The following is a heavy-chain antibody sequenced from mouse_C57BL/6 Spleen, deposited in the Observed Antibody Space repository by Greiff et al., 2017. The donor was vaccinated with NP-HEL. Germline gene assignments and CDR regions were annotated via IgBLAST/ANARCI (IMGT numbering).Heavy chain of an antibody. CDR1: GYTFTSYW. CDR3: ARGRATVVAPYYFDY. D-gene: IGHD1-1*01. Sequence: QVQLQQPGAELVKPGASVKMSCKASGYTFTSYWITWVKQRPGQGLEWIGDIYPGSGSTNYNAKFKSKATLTVDTSSSTAYMQLSSLTSEDSAVYYCARGRATVVAPYYFDYWGQGTTLTVSS. CDR2: IYPGSGST. J-gene: IGHJ2*01. V-gene: IGHV1-55*01.